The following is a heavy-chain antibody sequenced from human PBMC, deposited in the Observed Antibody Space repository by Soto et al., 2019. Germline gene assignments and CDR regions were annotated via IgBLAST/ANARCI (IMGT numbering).Heavy chain of an antibody. Sequence: QVQLQESGPRLVKPSETLSLTCIVSGGSISSYYWSWIRQPPGKGLEWIGYIYYSGSTNYKPSLKSRVTISVDTSKNQFSLKLSSVTAADTAVYYCARAVLPATAPFDYWGQGTLVTVSS. CDR3: ARAVLPATAPFDY. D-gene: IGHD2-2*01. J-gene: IGHJ4*02. CDR2: IYYSGST. V-gene: IGHV4-59*01. CDR1: GGSISSYY.